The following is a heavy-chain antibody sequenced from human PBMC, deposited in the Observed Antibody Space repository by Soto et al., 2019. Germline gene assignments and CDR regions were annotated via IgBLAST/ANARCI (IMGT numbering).Heavy chain of an antibody. D-gene: IGHD3-22*01. CDR2: ISSSSSTI. Sequence: EVRLVESGGGLVQPGGSLRLSCAASGFTFSTYSMNWVRQAPGKGLEWVSYISSSSSTIFYTDSVKGRFTVSRDNAKNSLYLQMNSLRVEDTAVYYCVRPTYYYDSSGPPGYWGQETLVTVSS. J-gene: IGHJ4*02. CDR3: VRPTYYYDSSGPPGY. CDR1: GFTFSTYS. V-gene: IGHV3-48*01.